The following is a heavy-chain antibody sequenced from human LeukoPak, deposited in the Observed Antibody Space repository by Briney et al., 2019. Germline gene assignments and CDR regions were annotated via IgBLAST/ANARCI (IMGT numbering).Heavy chain of an antibody. CDR1: GYTFTSYG. CDR3: ARERGRGQVSPYFDY. CDR2: ISAYNGNT. V-gene: IGHV1-18*01. D-gene: IGHD6-6*01. Sequence: ASVKVSCKASGYTFTSYGISWVRQAPGQGLEWMGWISAYNGNTNYAQKLQGRVTMTTDTSTSTAYMELRSLRADDTAVYYCARERGRGQVSPYFDYWGQGTLVTVSS. J-gene: IGHJ4*02.